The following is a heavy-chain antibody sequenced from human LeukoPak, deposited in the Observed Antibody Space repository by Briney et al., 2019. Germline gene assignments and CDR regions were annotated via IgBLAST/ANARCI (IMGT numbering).Heavy chain of an antibody. D-gene: IGHD5-12*01. V-gene: IGHV1-2*02. CDR3: APGSDSGYYRVGTYFDY. CDR1: GSTFTGYY. CDR2: INPNSGGT. Sequence: ASVKVSCKASGSTFTGYYMHWVRQAPGQGLEWMGWINPNSGGTNYAQKFQGRVTMTRDTSISTAYMELSRLRSDDTAVYYCAPGSDSGYYRVGTYFDYWGQGTLVTVSS. J-gene: IGHJ4*02.